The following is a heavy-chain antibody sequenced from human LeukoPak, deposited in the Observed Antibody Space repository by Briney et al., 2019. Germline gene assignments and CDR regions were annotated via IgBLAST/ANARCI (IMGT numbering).Heavy chain of an antibody. J-gene: IGHJ6*02. V-gene: IGHV1-69*04. CDR3: ASLTRPRGYFYGMDV. CDR2: IIPIFGIA. CDR1: GGTFSSYA. Sequence: SVKLSCKASGGTFSSYAISWVRQAPRQGLEWMGRIIPIFGIANYAQKFQGRVTITADKSTSTAYMELSSLRSEDTAVYYCASLTRPRGYFYGMDVWGQGTTVTVSS.